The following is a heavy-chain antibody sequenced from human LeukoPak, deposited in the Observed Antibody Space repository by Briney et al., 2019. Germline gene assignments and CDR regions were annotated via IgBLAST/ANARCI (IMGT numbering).Heavy chain of an antibody. J-gene: IGHJ4*02. Sequence: GGSLRLSCAASGFTFNKYAMSWVRQPPGKGLEWVSSMSGIGSTYYANSVKGRFTISSDNSKNTVSLQMNSLRAEDTAVYYCARDETRRGCSAVTCYSDFDYWGQGTLVTVSS. D-gene: IGHD2-15*01. CDR2: MSGIGST. CDR1: GFTFNKYA. CDR3: ARDETRRGCSAVTCYSDFDY. V-gene: IGHV3-23*01.